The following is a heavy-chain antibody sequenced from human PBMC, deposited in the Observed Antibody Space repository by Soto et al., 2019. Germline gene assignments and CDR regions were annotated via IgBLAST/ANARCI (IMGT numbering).Heavy chain of an antibody. Sequence: QVQLVQSGAEVKKPGASVKVSCKASGYTFTSYYMHWVRQAPGHGLEWMGIINPSGGSTSYAQKFQCRVTITRDTSTSTGYMELSSLRSEDTAVYYCARDLRMITFGGVIVPLFDYWGQGTLVTVSS. CDR2: INPSGGST. CDR1: GYTFTSYY. CDR3: ARDLRMITFGGVIVPLFDY. J-gene: IGHJ4*02. D-gene: IGHD3-16*02. V-gene: IGHV1-46*01.